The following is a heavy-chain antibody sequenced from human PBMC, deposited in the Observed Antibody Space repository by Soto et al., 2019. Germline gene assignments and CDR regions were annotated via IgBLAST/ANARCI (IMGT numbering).Heavy chain of an antibody. J-gene: IGHJ4*02. D-gene: IGHD2-2*02. CDR3: AKSPNFYCSSPNCYKYYFDH. V-gene: IGHV3-30*18. CDR1: GFTFSTYG. CDR2: ISYDGSEK. Sequence: LRLSCAASGFTFSTYGMRWVRQAPGKGLEWVAVISYDGSEKYYVDSVKGRFTISKDNSKNTLYLQMNSLRPEDTAVYYCAKSPNFYCSSPNCYKYYFDHWGQGTRVTVSS.